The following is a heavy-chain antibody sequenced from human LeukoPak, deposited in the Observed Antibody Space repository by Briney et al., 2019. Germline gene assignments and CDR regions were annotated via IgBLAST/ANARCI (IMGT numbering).Heavy chain of an antibody. D-gene: IGHD6-19*01. CDR3: ARRGSSGWYNLFDP. CDR2: MNPNSGNT. CDR1: GYTFTSYD. J-gene: IGHJ5*02. V-gene: IGHV1-8*01. Sequence: ASVKVSCKASGYTFTSYDINWVRQATGQGLEWMGWMNPNSGNTGYAQNFQGRVTMTRNTSINTAYMELSSLRSEDTAVYYCARRGSSGWYNLFDPWGQGTLVTVSS.